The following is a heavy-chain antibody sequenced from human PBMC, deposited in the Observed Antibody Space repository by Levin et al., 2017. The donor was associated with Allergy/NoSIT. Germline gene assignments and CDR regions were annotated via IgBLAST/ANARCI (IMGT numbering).Heavy chain of an antibody. CDR1: GGTLSNNA. Sequence: KISCKAFGGTLSNNAISWVRQAPGQGLEWMGGIIPMFGKATYAQQFQGRVTITADKSTSTAYMQLSGLRSEDTAVYFCARDGDRKGSWPEEAFEFWGQGKVVAVSS. V-gene: IGHV1-69*06. D-gene: IGHD6-13*01. CDR2: IIPMFGKA. CDR3: ARDGDRKGSWPEEAFEF. J-gene: IGHJ3*01.